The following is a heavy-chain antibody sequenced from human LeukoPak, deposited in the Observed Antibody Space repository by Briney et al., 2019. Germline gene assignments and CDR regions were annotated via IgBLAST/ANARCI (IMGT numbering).Heavy chain of an antibody. D-gene: IGHD3-9*01. CDR2: ISAYNGNT. CDR3: ARVRYRAFDY. V-gene: IGHV1-18*01. J-gene: IGHJ4*02. CDR1: GCTFISHD. Sequence: ASVKVSCKASGCTFISHDITWVRQGPGQGLEWMGWISAYNGNTNYAQKSQGGVTMTTDTSTSTAYMELRSLRSDDTAVYYCARVRYRAFDYWGQGTLVTVSS.